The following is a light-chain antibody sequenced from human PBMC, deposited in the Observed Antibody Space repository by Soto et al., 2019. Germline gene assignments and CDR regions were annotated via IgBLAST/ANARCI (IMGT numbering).Light chain of an antibody. Sequence: QAVVTQPPSVSGAPGQSVTISCTGTSSNIGAGYEIHWYQQPPGTAPKLVIYNNHNRPSGVPDRFSGSKSGTSGSLAITGLQAEDEADYFCQSYDGTLTGVIFGGGTKLTVL. CDR1: SSNIGAGYE. J-gene: IGLJ2*01. V-gene: IGLV1-40*01. CDR3: QSYDGTLTGVI. CDR2: NNH.